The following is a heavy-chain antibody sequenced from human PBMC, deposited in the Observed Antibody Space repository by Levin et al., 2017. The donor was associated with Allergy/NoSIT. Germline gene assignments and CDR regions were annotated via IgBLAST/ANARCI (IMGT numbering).Heavy chain of an antibody. D-gene: IGHD6-13*01. J-gene: IGHJ4*01. CDR3: AKDISGIAADGYDK. CDR2: ITWNSGSI. CDR1: GFKFGDFA. V-gene: IGHV3-9*01. Sequence: SLKISCAASGFKFGDFAMHWVRQAPGKGLEWVSGITWNSGSIGYADSVKGRFTISRDNAKNTLYLQMNRLRAEDTALYYCAKDISGIAADGYDKWGHGTLVTVSS.